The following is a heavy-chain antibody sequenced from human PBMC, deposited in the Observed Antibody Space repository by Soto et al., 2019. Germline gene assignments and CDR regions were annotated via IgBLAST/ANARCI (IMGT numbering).Heavy chain of an antibody. CDR1: GYSFTTYW. V-gene: IGHV5-51*01. CDR2: IYPGDSDT. Sequence: EVQLVQSGAEVKKPGESLKISCTGSGYSFTTYWLGWVRQMPGKGLEWMGIIYPGDSDTRYSPSFQGHFTISVDKSNSIAYLQWNSLKASDTAVYYCARQVCSGGSCYHAFDSWGQGTLVTVSS. J-gene: IGHJ4*02. D-gene: IGHD2-15*01. CDR3: ARQVCSGGSCYHAFDS.